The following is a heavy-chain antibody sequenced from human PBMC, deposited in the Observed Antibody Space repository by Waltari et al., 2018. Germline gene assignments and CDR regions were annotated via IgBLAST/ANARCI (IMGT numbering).Heavy chain of an antibody. CDR3: ARGDYSNYELDY. Sequence: QVQLVQSGAEVKKPGASVKVSCKASGYTFTSYAMHWVRQAPGQRLEWMGWINAGNGNTKYSQKFQGRFTITRDTSASTAYMELSSLRSKDTAVHYCARGDYSNYELDYWGQGTLVTVSS. V-gene: IGHV1-3*01. CDR2: INAGNGNT. D-gene: IGHD4-4*01. CDR1: GYTFTSYA. J-gene: IGHJ4*02.